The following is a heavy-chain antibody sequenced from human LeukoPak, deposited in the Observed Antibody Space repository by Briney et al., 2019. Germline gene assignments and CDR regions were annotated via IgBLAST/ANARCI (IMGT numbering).Heavy chain of an antibody. CDR3: VRSIGLTGGGVDV. J-gene: IGHJ6*02. CDR2: ITNGGSTI. V-gene: IGHV3-11*01. D-gene: IGHD3-9*01. CDR1: GFTFSDYN. Sequence: GGSLRLSCAASGFTFSDYNMNWVRQAPGKGLEWVSYITNGGSTIHHADSVKGRFTISRDNAKKTLYLQMNSLRAEDTAVYYCVRSIGLTGGGVDVWGQGTTVTVSS.